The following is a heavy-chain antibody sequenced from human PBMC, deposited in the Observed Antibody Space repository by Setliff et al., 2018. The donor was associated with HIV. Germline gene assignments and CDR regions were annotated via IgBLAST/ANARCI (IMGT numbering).Heavy chain of an antibody. Sequence: GGSLRLSCAASGFTFSSYAMSWVRQAPGKGLEWVSAISVSGGNPYYADSVKGRFTISRDNSKNSLYLQMNSLRAEDTAVYYCARDQDLGYWGQGALVTVS. CDR1: GFTFSSYA. V-gene: IGHV3-23*01. CDR2: ISVSGGNP. CDR3: ARDQDLGY. J-gene: IGHJ4*02. D-gene: IGHD3-16*01.